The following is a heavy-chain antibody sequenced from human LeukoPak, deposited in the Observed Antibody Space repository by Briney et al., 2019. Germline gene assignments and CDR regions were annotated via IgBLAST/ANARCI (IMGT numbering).Heavy chain of an antibody. J-gene: IGHJ4*02. D-gene: IGHD6-19*01. CDR2: ISGSGGNT. Sequence: TGGSLRLSCAASGFTFSSYAMSWVRQAPGKGLEWVSAISGSGGNTYFADSVKGRFTISRDNSKNTLYLQMNSLRAEDTAVYYCAKGAWLAYPYYFDYWGQGTLVTVSS. CDR3: AKGAWLAYPYYFDY. CDR1: GFTFSSYA. V-gene: IGHV3-23*01.